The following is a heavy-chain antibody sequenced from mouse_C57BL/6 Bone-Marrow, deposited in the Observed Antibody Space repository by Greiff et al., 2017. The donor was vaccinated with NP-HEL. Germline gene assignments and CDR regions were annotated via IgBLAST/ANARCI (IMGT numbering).Heavy chain of an antibody. CDR2: IDPSDSET. CDR3: ATTVVGEYFDY. D-gene: IGHD1-1*01. CDR1: GYTFTSYW. V-gene: IGHV1-52*01. Sequence: QVQLQQPGAELVRPGSSVKLSCKASGYTFTSYWMHWVKQRPIQGLEWIGNIDPSDSETHYNQKFKDKATLTVDKSPSTAYMQLSSLTSEDSAVYYCATTVVGEYFDYWGQGTTLTVSS. J-gene: IGHJ2*01.